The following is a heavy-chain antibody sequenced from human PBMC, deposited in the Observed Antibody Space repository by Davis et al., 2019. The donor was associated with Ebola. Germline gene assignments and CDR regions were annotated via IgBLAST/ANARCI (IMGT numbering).Heavy chain of an antibody. Sequence: SETLSLTCTVSGGSISGYYWSWIRQPPGKGLEWIGYIYYSGSTNYNPSLKSRVTISVDTSKNQFSLKLSSATAADTAVYYCARYSDGEQLLDYWGQGTLVTVSS. J-gene: IGHJ4*02. CDR3: ARYSDGEQLLDY. CDR1: GGSISGYY. D-gene: IGHD2-15*01. V-gene: IGHV4-59*01. CDR2: IYYSGST.